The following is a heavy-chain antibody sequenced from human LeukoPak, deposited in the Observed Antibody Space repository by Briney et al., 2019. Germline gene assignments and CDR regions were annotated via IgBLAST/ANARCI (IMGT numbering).Heavy chain of an antibody. CDR3: ARDPAYYYGSGSYFDY. Sequence: GRSLRLSCAASGFTFSSYGMHWVRQAPGKGLEWVAVIWYDGSNKYYADSVKGRFTISRDNSKNTLYLQMNSLRAEDTAVYYCARDPAYYYGSGSYFDYWGQGTLVTVSS. CDR2: IWYDGSNK. CDR1: GFTFSSYG. D-gene: IGHD3-10*01. V-gene: IGHV3-33*01. J-gene: IGHJ4*02.